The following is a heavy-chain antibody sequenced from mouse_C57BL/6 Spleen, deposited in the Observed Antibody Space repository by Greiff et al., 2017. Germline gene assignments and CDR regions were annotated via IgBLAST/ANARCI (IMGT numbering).Heavy chain of an antibody. J-gene: IGHJ3*01. CDR2: ISYDGSN. Sequence: EVKLLESGPGLVKPSQSLSLTCSVTGYSITSGYYWNWIRQFPGNKLEWMGYISYDGSNNYNPSLKNRISITRDTSENQFFLKLNSVTTEDTATYYCAREDYDWFAYWGQGTLVTVSA. CDR3: AREDYDWFAY. CDR1: GYSITSGYY. V-gene: IGHV3-6*01. D-gene: IGHD2-4*01.